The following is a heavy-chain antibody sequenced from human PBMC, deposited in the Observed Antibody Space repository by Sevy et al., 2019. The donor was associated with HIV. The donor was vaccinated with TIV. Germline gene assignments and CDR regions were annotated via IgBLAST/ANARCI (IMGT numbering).Heavy chain of an antibody. V-gene: IGHV3-15*01. Sequence: GGSLRLSCAASGFTFSNVWMSWVRQAPGKGLQWVAHFKSKTDGGTTDYAAPVRGRFTISRYDSKNTLSLQMNSLKTEDTAVYYCTTGGSLFQHWGQGTLVTVSS. J-gene: IGHJ1*01. D-gene: IGHD3-16*01. CDR1: GFTFSNVW. CDR3: TTGGSLFQH. CDR2: FKSKTDGGTT.